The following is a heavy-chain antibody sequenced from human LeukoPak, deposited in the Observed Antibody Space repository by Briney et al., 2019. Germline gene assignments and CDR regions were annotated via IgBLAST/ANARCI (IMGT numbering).Heavy chain of an antibody. J-gene: IGHJ4*02. Sequence: GASVKVSCKASGGTFISYTISWVRQAPGQGLEGMGRIIPILGIANYAQKFQGRVTITADKSTSTAYMELSSLRSEDTAVYYCAISIVATILDYWGQGTLVTVSS. CDR2: IIPILGIA. V-gene: IGHV1-69*02. D-gene: IGHD5-12*01. CDR3: AISIVATILDY. CDR1: GGTFISYT.